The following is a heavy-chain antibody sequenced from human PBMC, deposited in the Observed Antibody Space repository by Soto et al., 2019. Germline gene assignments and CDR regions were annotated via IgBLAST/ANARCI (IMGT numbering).Heavy chain of an antibody. Sequence: QVQLVQSGAEVKKPGSSVKVSCKTSGVSFNNNGIGWVRQAPGHGLEWMGGVSPPFRTSNYARKFQGRISITADASTGKVNMELSSLTSEDTAQYYCARVLYYGSGSYSPYGMDVWGQGTTVNVSS. CDR1: GVSFNNNG. D-gene: IGHD3-10*01. J-gene: IGHJ6*02. CDR2: VSPPFRTS. CDR3: ARVLYYGSGSYSPYGMDV. V-gene: IGHV1-69*01.